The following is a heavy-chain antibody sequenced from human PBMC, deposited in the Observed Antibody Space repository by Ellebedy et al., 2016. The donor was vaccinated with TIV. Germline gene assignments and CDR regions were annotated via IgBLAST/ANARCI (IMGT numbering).Heavy chain of an antibody. CDR2: INHSGST. CDR3: ARARYGAYRYFDL. J-gene: IGHJ2*01. D-gene: IGHD4-17*01. CDR1: GGSFSGYY. Sequence: SQTLSLTCAFYGGSFSGYYWSWIRQPPGKGLEWIGEINHSGSTNYNPSLKSRVTISVDTSKNQFSLKLSSVTAADTAVYYCARARYGAYRYFDLWGRGTLVTVSS. V-gene: IGHV4-34*01.